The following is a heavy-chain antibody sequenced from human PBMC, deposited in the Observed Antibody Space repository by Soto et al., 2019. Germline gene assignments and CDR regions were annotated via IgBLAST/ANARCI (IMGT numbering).Heavy chain of an antibody. V-gene: IGHV3-48*03. CDR1: GFTFSSYE. J-gene: IGHJ6*02. CDR3: ATLPIVVVPAAMSRPYGMDV. CDR2: ISSSGSTI. D-gene: IGHD2-2*01. Sequence: PGGSLRLSCAASGFTFSSYEMNWVRQAPGKGLEWVSYISSSGSTIYYADSVKGRFTISRDNAKNSLYLQMNSLRAEDTAVYYCATLPIVVVPAAMSRPYGMDVWGQGTTVTVS.